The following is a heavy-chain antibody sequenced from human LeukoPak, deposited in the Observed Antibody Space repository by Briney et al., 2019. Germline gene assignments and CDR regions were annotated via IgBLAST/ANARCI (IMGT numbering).Heavy chain of an antibody. D-gene: IGHD6-13*01. CDR1: GFTFSDYY. J-gene: IGHJ5*02. CDR3: AREGIAAAGTNWFDP. V-gene: IGHV3-11*01. CDR2: ISSSGSTI. Sequence: GGSLRLSCAASGFTFSDYYMSWIRQAPGKGLEWVLYISSSGSTIYYADSVKGRFTISRDNAKNSLYLQMNSLRAEDTAVYYCAREGIAAAGTNWFDPWGQGTLVTVSS.